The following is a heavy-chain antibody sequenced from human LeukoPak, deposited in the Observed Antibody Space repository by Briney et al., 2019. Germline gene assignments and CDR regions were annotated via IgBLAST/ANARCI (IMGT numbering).Heavy chain of an antibody. CDR1: GFTFRSYS. V-gene: IGHV3-48*04. CDR3: ARRTTGDDY. D-gene: IGHD4-17*01. Sequence: GGSLRLSCAASGFTFRSYSMNWVRQAPGKGLEWVSYISSSGLTMYYADSVKGRFTISRDNAKNSLYLQMNSLRAEDTAVYYCARRTTGDDYWGQGTLVTVSS. J-gene: IGHJ4*02. CDR2: ISSSGLTM.